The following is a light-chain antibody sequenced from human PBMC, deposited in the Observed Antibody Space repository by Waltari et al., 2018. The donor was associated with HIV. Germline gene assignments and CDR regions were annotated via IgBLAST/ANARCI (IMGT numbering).Light chain of an antibody. V-gene: IGLV2-23*02. CDR3: CSYAGGNSYV. CDR1: SSDVGNYNV. J-gene: IGLJ1*01. CDR2: EVN. Sequence: QSALTQPASVSASPGQSITISCTGTSSDVGNYNVVSWYRQFPDKAPQLLIFEVNKRPSGVSNRFSGSESGNSASLTIAGLLADDEADYYCCSYAGGNSYVFGTGTKVTVL.